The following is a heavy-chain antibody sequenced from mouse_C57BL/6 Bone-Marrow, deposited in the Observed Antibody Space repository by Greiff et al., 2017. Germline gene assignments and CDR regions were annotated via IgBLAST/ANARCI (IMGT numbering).Heavy chain of an antibody. CDR3: TRDSSLDWFAY. V-gene: IGHV6-6*01. Sequence: DVQLVESGGGLVQPGGSMTLSCAASGFTFSDAWMDWVRQSPEKGLEWVAEIRNKANNHATYYAESVKGRFTISRDDAKISVYLQMTSLSAEDTCICSCTRDSSLDWFAYWGQGTLVTVSA. CDR1: GFTFSDAW. J-gene: IGHJ3*01. D-gene: IGHD3-2*01. CDR2: IRNKANNHAT.